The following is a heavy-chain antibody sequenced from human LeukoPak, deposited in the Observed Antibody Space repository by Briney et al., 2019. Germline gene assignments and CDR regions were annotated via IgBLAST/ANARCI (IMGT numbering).Heavy chain of an antibody. Sequence: SETLSLTCAGCAGSFSGDYRSGIRQPPGKGLEWIGEINHSGSTNYNPSLKSRVTISVDTSKNQFSLKLSSVTAADTAVYYCASSGRYIEQDYWGQGTLVTVSS. CDR3: ASSGRYIEQDY. CDR1: AGSFSGDY. J-gene: IGHJ4*02. D-gene: IGHD2-15*01. V-gene: IGHV4-34*01. CDR2: INHSGST.